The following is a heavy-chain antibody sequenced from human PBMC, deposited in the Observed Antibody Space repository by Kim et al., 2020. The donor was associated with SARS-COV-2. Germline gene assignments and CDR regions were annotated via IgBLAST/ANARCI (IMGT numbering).Heavy chain of an antibody. CDR1: GFIFTTYG. D-gene: IGHD3-10*01. J-gene: IGHJ4*02. V-gene: IGHV3-23*01. CDR3: ATALTSGPH. CDR2: ISGSGDST. Sequence: GGSLRLSCAASGFIFTTYGMNWVRQAPGRGLQWVSGISGSGDSTSYADSVKGRFTISRDNSRNNLYLQMNSLRDEDTAVYYCATALTSGPHWDQGTLVTVSS.